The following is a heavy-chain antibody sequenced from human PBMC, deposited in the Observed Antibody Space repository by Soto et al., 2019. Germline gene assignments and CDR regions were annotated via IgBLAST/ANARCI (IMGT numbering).Heavy chain of an antibody. D-gene: IGHD3-3*01. V-gene: IGHV3-33*01. Sequence: GGSLRLSCAASGFTFSSYGMHWVRQAPGKGLEWVAVIWYDGSNKYYADSVKGRFTISRDNSKNTLYLQMNSLRAEDTAVYYCARSFRSRVNTDYWGQGTLVTVSS. CDR1: GFTFSSYG. CDR2: IWYDGSNK. CDR3: ARSFRSRVNTDY. J-gene: IGHJ4*02.